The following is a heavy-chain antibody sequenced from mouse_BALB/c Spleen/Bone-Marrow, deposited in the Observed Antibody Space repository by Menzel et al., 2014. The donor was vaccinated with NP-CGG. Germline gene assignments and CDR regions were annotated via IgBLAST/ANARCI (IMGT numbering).Heavy chain of an antibody. D-gene: IGHD2-2*01. Sequence: VQLKQSGPELVKPGASMKISCKASGYSFTDYTMNWVRQSHGKNLEWIGLINPYNGGSTYNQKFKGTATLTVGRSSSTAYMELLSLTSDDSAVYYCARDGYGRYFDVWGAGTTVTVSS. CDR2: INPYNGGS. J-gene: IGHJ1*01. CDR3: ARDGYGRYFDV. V-gene: IGHV1-26*01. CDR1: GYSFTDYT.